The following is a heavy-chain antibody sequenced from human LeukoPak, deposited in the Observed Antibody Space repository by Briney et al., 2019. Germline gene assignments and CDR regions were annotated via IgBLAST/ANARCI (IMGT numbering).Heavy chain of an antibody. CDR1: GGSFSGYY. D-gene: IGHD3-16*02. J-gene: IGHJ4*02. Sequence: PSETLSLTCAVYGGSFSGYYWGWIRQPPGKGLEWIGEINHSGSTNYNPSLKSRVTISVDTSKNQFSLKLSSVTAADTAVYYCARGPRDYVWGSYRYFFDYWGQGTLVTVSS. CDR2: INHSGST. CDR3: ARGPRDYVWGSYRYFFDY. V-gene: IGHV4-34*01.